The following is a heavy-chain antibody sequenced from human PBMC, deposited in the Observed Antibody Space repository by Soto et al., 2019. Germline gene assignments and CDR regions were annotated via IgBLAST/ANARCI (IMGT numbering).Heavy chain of an antibody. D-gene: IGHD3-16*01. J-gene: IGHJ2*01. CDR3: ARRGSGNWYFDL. CDR2: VYNSGST. CDR1: GGSISTYY. Sequence: QVQLQESGPGLVKPSETLSLTCTVSGGSISTYYWSWIRQPPGKGLEWIGYVYNSGSTNYKPSLKSQVTISADTSKDQSSLMLSSVTAADTAVYYCARRGSGNWYFDLWGRGTLVTVSS. V-gene: IGHV4-59*01.